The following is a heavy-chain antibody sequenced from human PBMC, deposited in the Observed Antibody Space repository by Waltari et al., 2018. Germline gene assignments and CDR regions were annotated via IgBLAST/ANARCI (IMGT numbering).Heavy chain of an antibody. Sequence: QLQLQESGPGLGKPSERLSLTCTVTGGSIRPSRYYWGWIRQPPGKGLEWIGSVYYSGAAYYSPSLKSRVTILVDTSKNQFSLTLSSVTVADTAVYYCGRYSTYPDVCLDPWGQGTLVTVSP. CDR1: GGSIRPSRYY. J-gene: IGHJ5*02. D-gene: IGHD3-16*02. CDR3: GRYSTYPDVCLDP. CDR2: VYYSGAA. V-gene: IGHV4-39*07.